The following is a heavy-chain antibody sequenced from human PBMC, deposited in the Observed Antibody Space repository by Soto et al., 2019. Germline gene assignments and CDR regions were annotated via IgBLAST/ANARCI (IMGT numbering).Heavy chain of an antibody. CDR1: GFTFSDYV. J-gene: IGHJ3*02. CDR2: ISGTGGTT. D-gene: IGHD5-12*01. Sequence: EVQLVESGGGVAKPGGSLRLSCAASGFTFSDYVMTWVCQAPGKGLEWVSAISGTGGTTYYADSVKGRFTFSRDNSKNTLYLQMNSLRAEDTALYYCAKSARGDGYKNAFDIWGQGTMVTVSS. CDR3: AKSARGDGYKNAFDI. V-gene: IGHV3-23*04.